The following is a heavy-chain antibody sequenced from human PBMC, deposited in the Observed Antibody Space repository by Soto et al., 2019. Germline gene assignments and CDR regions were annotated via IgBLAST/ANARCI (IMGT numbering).Heavy chain of an antibody. CDR3: ARGGGGLLRFLEWQFRRDYGMDV. V-gene: IGHV1-69*13. D-gene: IGHD3-3*01. Sequence: GASVKVSFKASGGTFSSYAISWLRQAPGQGLEWMGGIIPIFGTANYTQKFQGRVTITADESTSTAYMELSSLRSEDTAVYYCARGGGGLLRFLEWQFRRDYGMDVWGQGTTVTVSS. J-gene: IGHJ6*02. CDR2: IIPIFGTA. CDR1: GGTFSSYA.